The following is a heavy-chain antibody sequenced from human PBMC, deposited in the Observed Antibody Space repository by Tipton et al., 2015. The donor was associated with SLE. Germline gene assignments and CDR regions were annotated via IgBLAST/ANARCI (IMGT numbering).Heavy chain of an antibody. J-gene: IGHJ3*02. V-gene: IGHV4-59*12. CDR2: IYYSGGT. Sequence: TLSLTCTVSGGSISSYYWSWIRQPPGKGLEWIGYIYYSGGTNYNPSLKSRVTISVDTSKNQFSLKLSSVTAADTAVYYCASYGGSSWGDAFDIWGQGTMVTVSS. D-gene: IGHD6-13*01. CDR3: ASYGGSSWGDAFDI. CDR1: GGSISSYY.